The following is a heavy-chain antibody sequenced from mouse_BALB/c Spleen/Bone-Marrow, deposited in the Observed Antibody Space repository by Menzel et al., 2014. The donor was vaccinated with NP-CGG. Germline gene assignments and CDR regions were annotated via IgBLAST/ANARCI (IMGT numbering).Heavy chain of an antibody. J-gene: IGHJ3*01. CDR1: GLSFXSYG. CDR3: ARHAYYDQTEVSFVY. CDR2: ISGGGSYT. D-gene: IGHD2-4*01. V-gene: IGHV5-9-2*01. Sequence: EVQGVESGGGLVKSGGSLKLSCAASGLSFXSYGMSWVRQTPEKRLEWVATISGGGSYTFYPDSVKGRFTISRDNAKNNLYLQLSSLRSEDTALYYCARHAYYDQTEVSFVYWGQGTLVTVSA.